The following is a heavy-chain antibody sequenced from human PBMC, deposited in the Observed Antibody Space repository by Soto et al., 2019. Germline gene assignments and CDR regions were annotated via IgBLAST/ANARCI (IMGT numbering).Heavy chain of an antibody. D-gene: IGHD6-19*01. Sequence: EVQLLESGGGLVQPGGSLRRSCAASGFTFSTYAMNWVRQAPGKGLEWVSGISGSGDSTYYAGSLKGRFTVSRDNSKHTLYLQMNSLRVEDTDVFYCAKERSSGWSFDYWGQGALVTVSP. CDR1: GFTFSTYA. V-gene: IGHV3-23*01. J-gene: IGHJ4*02. CDR2: ISGSGDST. CDR3: AKERSSGWSFDY.